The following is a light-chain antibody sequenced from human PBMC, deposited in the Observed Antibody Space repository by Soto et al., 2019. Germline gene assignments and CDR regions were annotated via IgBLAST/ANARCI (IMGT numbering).Light chain of an antibody. V-gene: IGKV3-11*01. CDR1: QTIGTF. CDR3: QQRNNWPPVT. Sequence: TQSPSSLSASVGDRVNITCRTGQTIGTFLNWYQQKVGKAPRLLIYDASNRATGIPARFSGSGSGTDFTLTISSLEPEDFAVYYCQQRNNWPPVTFGGGTKVDIK. J-gene: IGKJ4*01. CDR2: DAS.